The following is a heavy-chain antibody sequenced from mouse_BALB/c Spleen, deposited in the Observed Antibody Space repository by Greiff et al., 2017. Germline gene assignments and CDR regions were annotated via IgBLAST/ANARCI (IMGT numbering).Heavy chain of an antibody. Sequence: VQRVESGAELVKPGASVKMSCKAFGYTFTTSPIEWMKQNHGKSLEWIGNFHPYNDDTKYNEKFKGKAKLTVEKSSRPVYLELSRLTSDDSAVYYCARRDGNSAWFAYWGQGTLVTVSA. D-gene: IGHD2-1*01. CDR1: GYTFTTSP. V-gene: IGHV1-47*01. CDR3: ARRDGNSAWFAY. J-gene: IGHJ3*01. CDR2: FHPYNDDT.